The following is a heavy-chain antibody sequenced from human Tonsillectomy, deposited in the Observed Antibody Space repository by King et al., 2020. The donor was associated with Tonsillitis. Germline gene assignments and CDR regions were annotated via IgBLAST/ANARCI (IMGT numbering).Heavy chain of an antibody. CDR1: GFTFSNAW. CDR3: TTGQSGGSTMVPGDY. J-gene: IGHJ4*02. D-gene: IGHD3-10*01. CDR2: IKSKTDGGTT. V-gene: IGHV3-15*01. Sequence: VQLVESGGGLVKPGGSLRLSCAASGFTFSNAWMNWVRQAPGKGLEWVGRIKSKTDGGTTDYAAPVKGRFTISRDDSKNTLYLQMNSLKTEDTAVYYCTTGQSGGSTMVPGDYWGQGTLVTVSS.